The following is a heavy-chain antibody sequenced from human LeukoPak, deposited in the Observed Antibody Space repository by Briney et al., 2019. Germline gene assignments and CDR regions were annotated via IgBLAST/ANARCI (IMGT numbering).Heavy chain of an antibody. D-gene: IGHD3-22*01. CDR2: INTNTGNP. J-gene: IGHJ4*02. CDR3: ARDEDWDSSGYYSGPRFDY. V-gene: IGHV7-4-1*02. CDR1: GYILSSYA. Sequence: ASVKVSCKASGYILSSYAMNWVRQAPGQGLEWMGWINTNTGNPTYAQGFTGRFVFSLDTSVSTAYLQISSLKAEDTAVYYCARDEDWDSSGYYSGPRFDYWGQGTLVTVSS.